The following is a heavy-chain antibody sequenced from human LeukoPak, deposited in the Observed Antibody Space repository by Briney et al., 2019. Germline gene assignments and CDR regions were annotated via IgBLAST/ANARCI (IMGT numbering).Heavy chain of an antibody. Sequence: PGGSLRLSCAASGFTFSSYDMHWVRHATGKGLEWVSAIGTAGDTYYPGSVKGRFTISRENAKNSLYLQMNSLRAEDTAVYYCARVTHYDFWSGSLDVWGQGTTVTVSS. CDR3: ARVTHYDFWSGSLDV. V-gene: IGHV3-13*01. CDR1: GFTFSSYD. J-gene: IGHJ6*02. D-gene: IGHD3-3*01. CDR2: IGTAGDT.